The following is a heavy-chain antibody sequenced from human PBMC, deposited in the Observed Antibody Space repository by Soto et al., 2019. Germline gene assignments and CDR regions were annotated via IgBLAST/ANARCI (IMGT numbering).Heavy chain of an antibody. D-gene: IGHD2-2*01. Sequence: QVQLQESGPGLVKPSQTLSLTCIVSGDSISSNEYYWAWIRQPPGKGLDWVGYIHFSGSTYYNPSLKSRISMSVDTSNNHFCLNLSYLTAADTAVYYCVRVGSTSSAGWFDPWGQGTLVTVSS. J-gene: IGHJ5*02. V-gene: IGHV4-30-4*01. CDR3: VRVGSTSSAGWFDP. CDR1: GDSISSNEYY. CDR2: IHFSGST.